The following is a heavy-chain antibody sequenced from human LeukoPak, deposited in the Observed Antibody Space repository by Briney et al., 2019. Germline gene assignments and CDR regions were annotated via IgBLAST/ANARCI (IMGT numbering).Heavy chain of an antibody. CDR1: GGSISSGSYY. CDR2: IYTSGST. Sequence: ASETLSLTCTVSGGSISSGSYYWSWIRQPAGKGLEWIGRIYTSGSTDYNPSLKSRVTISVDTSKNQFSLKLSSVTAADTAVYYCASYDFWSSMNAFDIWGQGTMVTASS. CDR3: ASYDFWSSMNAFDI. J-gene: IGHJ3*02. V-gene: IGHV4-61*02. D-gene: IGHD3-3*01.